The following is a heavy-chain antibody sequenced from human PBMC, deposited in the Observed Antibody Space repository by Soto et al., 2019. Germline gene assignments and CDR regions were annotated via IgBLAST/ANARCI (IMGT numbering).Heavy chain of an antibody. Sequence: SETLSLTCTFSGCSISSYYWSLIRQPPGKGLEWIGYIYYSGSTNYNPSLKSRVTISVDTSKNQFSLKLSSVTAADTAVYYCARETAVGATIDYWGQGTLVTVSS. J-gene: IGHJ4*02. V-gene: IGHV4-59*01. D-gene: IGHD1-26*01. CDR3: ARETAVGATIDY. CDR1: GCSISSYY. CDR2: IYYSGST.